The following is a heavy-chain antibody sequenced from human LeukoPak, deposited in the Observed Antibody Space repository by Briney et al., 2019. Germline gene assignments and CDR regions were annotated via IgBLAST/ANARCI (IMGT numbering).Heavy chain of an antibody. CDR3: ARDPSMADYYYYGMDV. J-gene: IGHJ6*02. V-gene: IGHV4-59*01. Sequence: SETLSLTCTVSGGSISSYYWSWIRQPPGKGLEWVGYIYYSGSTNYNPSLKSRVTISVETSKNQFSLKLSSVTAADTAVYYCARDPSMADYYYYGMDVWGQGTTVTVSS. CDR1: GGSISSYY. D-gene: IGHD2/OR15-2a*01. CDR2: IYYSGST.